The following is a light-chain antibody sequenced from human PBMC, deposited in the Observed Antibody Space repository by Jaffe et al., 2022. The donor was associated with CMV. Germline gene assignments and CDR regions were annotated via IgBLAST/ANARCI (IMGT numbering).Light chain of an antibody. V-gene: IGKV3-20*01. CDR3: QQYNNSPWT. CDR1: QSITSSY. Sequence: EIVLTQSPGTLSLSPGERATLSCRASQSITSSYLAWYQQKPGRPPRLLIYGASSRATGIPDRFSGSGSGTDFTLSISRLEPEDSAVYYCQQYNNSPWTFGQGTKVEIK. J-gene: IGKJ1*01. CDR2: GAS.